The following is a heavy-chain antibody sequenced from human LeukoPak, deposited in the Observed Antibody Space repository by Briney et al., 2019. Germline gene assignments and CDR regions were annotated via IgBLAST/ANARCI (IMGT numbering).Heavy chain of an antibody. J-gene: IGHJ6*03. CDR2: VNHGGST. CDR3: ARIGMDYYFYMDV. Sequence: SETLSLTCAVDGGSFSDYSWSWIRQPPGKGLGWIGDVNHGGSTNYNPSLKSRITISVDTSKDQFSLRLSSVTAADTGVYYCARIGMDYYFYMDVWGKGTTVSVSS. D-gene: IGHD1-14*01. CDR1: GGSFSDYS. V-gene: IGHV4-34*01.